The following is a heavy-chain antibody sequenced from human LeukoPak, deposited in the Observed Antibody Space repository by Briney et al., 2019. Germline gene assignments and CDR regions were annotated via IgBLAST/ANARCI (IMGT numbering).Heavy chain of an antibody. CDR2: INSDGSSS. CDR3: ARDSGYSSGWYDDHYYYGMDV. J-gene: IGHJ6*02. CDR1: GFTFSSYW. V-gene: IGHV3-74*01. D-gene: IGHD6-19*01. Sequence: GWSLRLSCAASGFTFSSYWMHWVRQAPGKGLVGVSRINSDGSSSTYADSVKGRFTNSRDNAKNTLYLQMNSLRAEDTAVYYCARDSGYSSGWYDDHYYYGMDVWGQGTTVTVSS.